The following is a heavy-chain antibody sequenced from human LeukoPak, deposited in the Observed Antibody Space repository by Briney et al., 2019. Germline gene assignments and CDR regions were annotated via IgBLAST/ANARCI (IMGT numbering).Heavy chain of an antibody. V-gene: IGHV2-5*02. CDR3: AHKKSMVRGAPYGFDP. D-gene: IGHD3-10*01. CDR1: GFSLSTSGVG. J-gene: IGHJ5*02. Sequence: SGPTLVKPTQTLTLICTFSGFSLSTSGVGVGWIRQPPGKALEWLALIYWDDDKRYSPSLKSRLTITKDTSKNQVVLTMTNMDPVDTATYYCAHKKSMVRGAPYGFDPWGQGTLVTVSS. CDR2: IYWDDDK.